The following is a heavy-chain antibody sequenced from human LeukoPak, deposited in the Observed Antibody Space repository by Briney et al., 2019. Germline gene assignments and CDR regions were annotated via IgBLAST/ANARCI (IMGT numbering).Heavy chain of an antibody. CDR3: AKSSSGWYRAFDI. D-gene: IGHD6-19*01. J-gene: IGHJ3*02. V-gene: IGHV3-48*04. CDR1: GFTFSSYS. Sequence: PGGSLRLSCAASGFTFSSYSMNWVRQAPGKGLEWVSYISSSSSTIYYADSVKGRFTISRDNAKNSLYLQMNSLRAEDTALYYCAKSSSGWYRAFDIWGQGTMVTVSS. CDR2: ISSSSSTI.